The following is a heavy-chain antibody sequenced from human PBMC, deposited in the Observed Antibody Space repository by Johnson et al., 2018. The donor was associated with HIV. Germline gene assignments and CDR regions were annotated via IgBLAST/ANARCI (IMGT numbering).Heavy chain of an antibody. CDR1: RFTFSRYA. J-gene: IGHJ3*02. CDR2: IRSNGGSK. D-gene: IGHD3-9*01. Sequence: VQLVESGGGVVRPGGSLRLSCAASRFTFSRYAMHWVRQAPGRGLEYVSAIRSNGGSKYYANSLKGRFTIARDNSKNTLYLHMNSRIPEDTAVYYCARDGRDLVTRGSFDIWGQGTVVTVSS. V-gene: IGHV3-64*01. CDR3: ARDGRDLVTRGSFDI.